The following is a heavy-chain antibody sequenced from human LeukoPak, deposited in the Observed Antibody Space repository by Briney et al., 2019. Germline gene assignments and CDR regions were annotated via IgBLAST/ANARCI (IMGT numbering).Heavy chain of an antibody. D-gene: IGHD2-2*01. V-gene: IGHV1-18*01. J-gene: IGHJ3*02. Sequence: ASVKVSCKASGYTFTSYGISWVRQAPGQGLEWMGWISAYNGNTNYAQKLQGRVTMTTDTSTSTAYMELRSLRSDDTAVYYCARSYLEYCSSTSCYGAFDIWGQGTMVTVSS. CDR3: ARSYLEYCSSTSCYGAFDI. CDR2: ISAYNGNT. CDR1: GYTFTSYG.